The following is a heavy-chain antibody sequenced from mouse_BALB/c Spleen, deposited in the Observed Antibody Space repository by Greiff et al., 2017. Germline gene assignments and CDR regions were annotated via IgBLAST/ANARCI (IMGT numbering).Heavy chain of an antibody. D-gene: IGHD1-2*01. J-gene: IGHJ4*01. V-gene: IGHV1-80*01. CDR2: IYPGDGDT. Sequence: VKLKESGAELVRPGSSVKISCKASGYAFSSYWMNWVKQRPGQGLEWIGQIYPGDGDTNYNGKFKGKATLTADKSSSTAYMQLSSLTSEDSAVYFCAKRGLTTATEDYYAMDYWGQGTSVTVSS. CDR3: AKRGLTTATEDYYAMDY. CDR1: GYAFSSYW.